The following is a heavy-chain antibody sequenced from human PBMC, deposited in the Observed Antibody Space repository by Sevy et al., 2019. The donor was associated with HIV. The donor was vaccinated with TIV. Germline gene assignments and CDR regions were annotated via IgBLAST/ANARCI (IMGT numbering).Heavy chain of an antibody. J-gene: IGHJ3*02. V-gene: IGHV1-18*01. CDR3: ARDRCLSGCPSGVDAFDI. D-gene: IGHD1-26*01. CDR1: GYTFTSYG. Sequence: ASVKVSCKASGYTFTSYGISWVRQAPGQGLEWMGWISAYNGNTNYAQKLQGRVTMTTDTSTSTAYMELRSLRSDDTAVYYCARDRCLSGCPSGVDAFDIWGQGTMVTVSS. CDR2: ISAYNGNT.